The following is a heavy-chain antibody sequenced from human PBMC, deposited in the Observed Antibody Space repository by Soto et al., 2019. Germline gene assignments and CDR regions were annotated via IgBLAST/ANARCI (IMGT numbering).Heavy chain of an antibody. V-gene: IGHV4-31*03. CDR1: GDSISSGGSY. CDR2: IFYSGSF. D-gene: IGHD6-19*01. Sequence: SETLSLTCTFSGDSISSGGSYWNWIRQRPGKGLEWMGYIFYSGSFYYTPSLRGRVMMSADTSKNQFYLRLSSVTAADTAVYYCARVSVAGPDYGMDDWGQGTTVPVSS. J-gene: IGHJ6*02. CDR3: ARVSVAGPDYGMDD.